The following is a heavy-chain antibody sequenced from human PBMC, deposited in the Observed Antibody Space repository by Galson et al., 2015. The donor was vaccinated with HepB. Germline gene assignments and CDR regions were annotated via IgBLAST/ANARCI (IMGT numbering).Heavy chain of an antibody. CDR1: GGSISSYY. D-gene: IGHD6-13*01. J-gene: IGHJ5*02. CDR2: IYYSGST. CDR3: AREVRAAAAGNWFDP. Sequence: SETLSLTCTVSGGSISSYYWSWIRQPPGKGLEWIGYIYYSGSTNYNPSLKSRVTISVDTSKNQFSLKLSSVTAADTAVYYCAREVRAAAAGNWFDPWGQGTLVTVSS. V-gene: IGHV4-59*01.